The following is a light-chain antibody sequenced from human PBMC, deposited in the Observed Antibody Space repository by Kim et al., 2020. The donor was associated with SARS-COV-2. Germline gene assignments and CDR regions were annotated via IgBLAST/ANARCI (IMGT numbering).Light chain of an antibody. J-gene: IGLJ2*01. CDR3: AAWDDSLSGVV. CDR1: SSNIGSNF. CDR2: RNS. Sequence: QSVLTQPPSASETPGQRVTISCSGSSSNIGSNFVSWFQQLPGTAPKLLIYRNSQRPSGVPDRFSASKSGTSASLAISGLRSEDEADYYCAAWDDSLSGVVFGGGTQLTVL. V-gene: IGLV1-47*01.